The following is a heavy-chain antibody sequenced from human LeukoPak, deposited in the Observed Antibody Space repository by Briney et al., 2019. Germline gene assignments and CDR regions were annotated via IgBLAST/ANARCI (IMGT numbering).Heavy chain of an antibody. CDR2: ISDDGSTK. J-gene: IGHJ4*02. CDR1: GFTFSHYA. Sequence: PGGSLRLSCAASGFTFSHYAMHWVRQGPGKGLVWVAVISDDGSTKYYADSVKGRFTISRDNSKNTLYLQMNSLRAEDTAVYYCARMRDGYMGRYYFDYWGQGTLVTVSS. V-gene: IGHV3-30*14. D-gene: IGHD5-24*01. CDR3: ARMRDGYMGRYYFDY.